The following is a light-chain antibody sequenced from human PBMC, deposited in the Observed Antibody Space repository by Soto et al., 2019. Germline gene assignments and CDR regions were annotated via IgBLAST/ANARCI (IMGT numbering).Light chain of an antibody. CDR1: SSDIGGYNY. Sequence: ALTQPASVSGSPGRSITISCTGSSSDIGGYNYVSWYQQHPGKAPKLMIYDVSNRPSGVSNRFSGSKSGNTASLTISGLQAEDEADYYCSSYTSSSTPYVFGAGTKVTVL. J-gene: IGLJ1*01. CDR3: SSYTSSSTPYV. CDR2: DVS. V-gene: IGLV2-14*01.